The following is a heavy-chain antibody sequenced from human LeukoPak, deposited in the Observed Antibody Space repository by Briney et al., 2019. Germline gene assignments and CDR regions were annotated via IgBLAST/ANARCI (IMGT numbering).Heavy chain of an antibody. J-gene: IGHJ6*03. CDR1: AGSFSDYY. CDR3: ARGLSLRVYANDLDYYYMDV. D-gene: IGHD2-8*01. CDR2: INHSRST. V-gene: IGHV4-34*01. Sequence: SDPLSLTCAVYAGSFSDYYWSWIRQPPGNGLQWTREINHSRSTNHNPSLKTRVTISVDTSKNQFSLKLSSVTAADTAVYYCARGLSLRVYANDLDYYYMDVWGKGTTVTVSS.